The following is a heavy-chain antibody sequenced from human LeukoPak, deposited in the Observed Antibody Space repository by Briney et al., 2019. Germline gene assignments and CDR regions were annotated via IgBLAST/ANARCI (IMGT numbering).Heavy chain of an antibody. Sequence: SVKVSCKASGGTFSSYTISWVRQAPGQGLEWMGRIIPIPGIANYAQKFQGRVTITADKSTSTAYMELSSLRSEDTAVYYCARVSPTIAAAGTWADAFDIWGQGTMVTVSS. CDR1: GGTFSSYT. D-gene: IGHD6-13*01. CDR2: IIPIPGIA. J-gene: IGHJ3*02. V-gene: IGHV1-69*02. CDR3: ARVSPTIAAAGTWADAFDI.